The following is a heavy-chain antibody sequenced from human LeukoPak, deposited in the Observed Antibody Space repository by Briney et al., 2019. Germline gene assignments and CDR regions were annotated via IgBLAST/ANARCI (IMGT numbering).Heavy chain of an antibody. Sequence: ASVKVSCKASGYTFTDYYMHWVRQAPGQGLEWMGWLNPNSGGTNSAQKFQGRVTMTRDTSITTAYMELSRLTSDDTAVYFCARDTGEPYYFDYWGQGTLVTVSS. CDR1: GYTFTDYY. V-gene: IGHV1-2*02. J-gene: IGHJ4*02. CDR3: ARDTGEPYYFDY. CDR2: LNPNSGGT. D-gene: IGHD4-17*01.